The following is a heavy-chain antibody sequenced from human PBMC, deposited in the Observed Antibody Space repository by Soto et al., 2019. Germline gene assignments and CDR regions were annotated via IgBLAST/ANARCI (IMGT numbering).Heavy chain of an antibody. J-gene: IGHJ6*02. V-gene: IGHV4-30-2*01. CDR1: GGSISSGGYS. CDR3: ARAGYSYGYPDYYGMDV. D-gene: IGHD5-18*01. CDR2: IYNSGST. Sequence: SETLSLTCAVPGGSISSGGYSWSWIRQPPGKGLEWIEEIYNSGSTYYNPSLKSRVTISVDRSKNQFSLKLSSVTAADTSVYYWARAGYSYGYPDYYGMDVWGQGTTVTVSS.